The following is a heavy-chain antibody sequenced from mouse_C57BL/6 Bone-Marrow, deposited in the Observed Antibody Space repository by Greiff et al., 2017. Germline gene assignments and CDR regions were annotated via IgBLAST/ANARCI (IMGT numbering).Heavy chain of an antibody. CDR2: ISSGGSYT. CDR3: ARGYDGYYPRYAMDY. D-gene: IGHD2-3*01. CDR1: GFTFSSYG. Sequence: EVQGVESGGDLVKPGGSLKLSCAASGFTFSSYGMSWVRQTPDKRLEWVATISSGGSYTYYPDSVKGRFTISRDNAKNTLYLQMSSLKSEDTAMYYCARGYDGYYPRYAMDYWGQGTSVTVSS. V-gene: IGHV5-6*01. J-gene: IGHJ4*01.